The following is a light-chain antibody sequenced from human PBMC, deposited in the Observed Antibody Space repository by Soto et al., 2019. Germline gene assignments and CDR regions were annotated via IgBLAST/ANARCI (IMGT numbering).Light chain of an antibody. V-gene: IGLV2-14*01. Sequence: QSALTQPASVSGSPGQSITISCTGTSSDVGGYNYVSWYQQHQGKAPKLMIYEVSNRTSGVSNRFSGSKSGNTASLTISGLQDEDEADYYCSSYTSSSPWVFGGGTKLTVL. CDR1: SSDVGGYNY. J-gene: IGLJ3*02. CDR2: EVS. CDR3: SSYTSSSPWV.